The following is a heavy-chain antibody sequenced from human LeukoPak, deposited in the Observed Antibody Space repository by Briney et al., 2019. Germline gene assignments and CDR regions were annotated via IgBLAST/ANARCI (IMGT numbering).Heavy chain of an antibody. CDR3: ASASRSGYDDH. CDR2: INRDGSSA. Sequence: GGSLRLSCAASGFTFSSYWMHWVSQVAGKGMVLVSRINRDGSSATYAYSVKGRFTISRDNAKNTLYLQMNSLSAEDTAVYYCASASRSGYDDHWGQGTLVTVST. J-gene: IGHJ4*02. D-gene: IGHD3-3*01. CDR1: GFTFSSYW. V-gene: IGHV3-74*01.